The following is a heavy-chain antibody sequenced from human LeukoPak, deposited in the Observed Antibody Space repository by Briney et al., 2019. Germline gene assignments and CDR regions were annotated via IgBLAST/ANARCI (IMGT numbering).Heavy chain of an antibody. Sequence: GASLKVSCKVSGSTLTEFSIHWVRQAPGKGPEWMGGFVPEDDETIYAQSFQGRVTMTEDTSTDTAYMELSSLRSEDTAMYYCATIARGDLFDSWGQGTLVTVSS. CDR3: ATIARGDLFDS. J-gene: IGHJ4*02. V-gene: IGHV1-24*01. CDR2: FVPEDDET. CDR1: GSTLTEFS. D-gene: IGHD7-27*01.